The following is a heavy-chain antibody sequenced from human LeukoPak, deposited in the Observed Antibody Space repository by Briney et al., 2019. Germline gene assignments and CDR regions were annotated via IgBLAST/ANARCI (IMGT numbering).Heavy chain of an antibody. D-gene: IGHD4-17*01. Sequence: SVKVSXKASGGTFSSYAISWVRQAPGQGLEWIGGIIPIFGTANYAQKFQGRVTITADESTSTAYMELSSLRSEDTAVYYCASTGRYGDDGWGAYYYYMDVWGKGTTVTVSS. CDR3: ASTGRYGDDGWGAYYYYMDV. V-gene: IGHV1-69*01. CDR1: GGTFSSYA. CDR2: IIPIFGTA. J-gene: IGHJ6*03.